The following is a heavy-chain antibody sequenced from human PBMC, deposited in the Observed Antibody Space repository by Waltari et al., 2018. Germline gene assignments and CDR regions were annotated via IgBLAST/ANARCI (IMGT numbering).Heavy chain of an antibody. D-gene: IGHD6-6*01. CDR2: INYSGGTA. CDR3: AKVGSSSPRGYMDV. Sequence: EVQLVESGGGLVQPGGSLRLSCATSGFTFSSYAMSWVRQAPGKGLGWVSGINYSGGTAYYADSVKGRFTISRDNSKNTLYLQMNNLRAEDTAVYYCAKVGSSSPRGYMDVWGKGTTVTVSS. V-gene: IGHV3-23*04. J-gene: IGHJ6*03. CDR1: GFTFSSYA.